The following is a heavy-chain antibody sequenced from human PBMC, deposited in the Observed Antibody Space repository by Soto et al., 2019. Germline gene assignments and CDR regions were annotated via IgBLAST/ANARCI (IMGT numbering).Heavy chain of an antibody. CDR3: ASARWLRRQENYSHI. Sequence: PSETLSLTCSVSGGSIDRTGYFRSWIRQPPGQGLEWIGYIYYGGTTFYNPSLKSRSTLSLDTDENRFSLNLTSVTAADTAVYSCASARWLRRQENYSHIWGQRILVPVSS. CDR2: IYYGGTT. J-gene: IGHJ4*02. CDR1: GGSIDRTGYF. V-gene: IGHV4-31*03. D-gene: IGHD2-15*01.